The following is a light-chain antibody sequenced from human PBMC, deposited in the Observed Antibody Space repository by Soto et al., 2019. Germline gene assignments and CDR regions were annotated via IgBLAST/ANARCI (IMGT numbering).Light chain of an antibody. CDR1: QSVSSSY. CDR2: GAS. J-gene: IGKJ4*02. Sequence: EIVLTQSPGTLSLSPGERATLSCRASQSVSSSYLAWYQQQPGQAPRLLISGASSRATGIPDRFSGSGSGTDFNHTISRREPEDFAVYYCQQYGSLLTFGGGTKVEIK. CDR3: QQYGSLLT. V-gene: IGKV3-20*01.